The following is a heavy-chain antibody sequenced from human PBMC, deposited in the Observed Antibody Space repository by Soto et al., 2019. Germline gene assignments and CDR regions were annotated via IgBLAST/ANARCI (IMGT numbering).Heavy chain of an antibody. J-gene: IGHJ4*02. D-gene: IGHD6-6*01. CDR3: AKDRTIAARNYDE. CDR2: ISGSVGST. V-gene: IGHV3-23*01. Sequence: EVQLLESGGGLVQPGGSLRLSCVGSGFTFSDHGMSWVRQAPGKGLEWVSAISGSVGSTFYADSVKGRFTISRDNSKNTLYRQMNSLRDEDTAVYYCAKDRTIAARNYDEWGQGVLVTVSS. CDR1: GFTFSDHG.